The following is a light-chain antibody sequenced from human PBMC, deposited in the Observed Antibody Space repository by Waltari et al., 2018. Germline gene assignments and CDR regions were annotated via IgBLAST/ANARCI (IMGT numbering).Light chain of an antibody. J-gene: IGLJ3*02. CDR3: NSFTRSTTWV. Sequence: QSALTQPASVSGSPGQSITISCTGTTSNSVYWYQQHPDRAPKLLIYDVSKRPSGVSVRFSGAKSGNTASLTISGLQAEDEADYYCNSFTRSTTWVFGGGTKLTVL. V-gene: IGLV2-14*03. CDR1: TSNS. CDR2: DVS.